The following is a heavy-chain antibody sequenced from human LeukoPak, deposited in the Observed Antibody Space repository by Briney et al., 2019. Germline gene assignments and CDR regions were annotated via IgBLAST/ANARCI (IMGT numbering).Heavy chain of an antibody. V-gene: IGHV3-23*01. CDR3: ARVGIVGAKTPVHYYFDY. CDR1: GFTFSSYG. Sequence: HPGGTLRLSCAASGFTFSSYGMSWVRQAPGKGLEWVSAISGSGGSTYYADSVKGRFTISRDNSKNTLYLQMNSLRAEDTALYYCARVGIVGAKTPVHYYFDYWGQGTLVTVSS. D-gene: IGHD1-26*01. CDR2: ISGSGGST. J-gene: IGHJ4*02.